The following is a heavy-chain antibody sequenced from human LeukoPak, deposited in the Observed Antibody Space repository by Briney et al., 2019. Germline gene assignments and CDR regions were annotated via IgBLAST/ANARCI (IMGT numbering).Heavy chain of an antibody. D-gene: IGHD6-13*01. V-gene: IGHV3-53*05. CDR1: GFTITTNY. CDR2: IYGDDET. CDR3: AREGDGSSSSWDSYPPEVDY. J-gene: IGHJ4*02. Sequence: QPGGSLRLSCAASGFTITTNYMNWVRQAPGKGLEWVSVIYGDDETNYADSVKGRFTISRDNSKNTLYLQMNSLRAEDTAVYYCAREGDGSSSSWDSYPPEVDYWGQGTLVTVSS.